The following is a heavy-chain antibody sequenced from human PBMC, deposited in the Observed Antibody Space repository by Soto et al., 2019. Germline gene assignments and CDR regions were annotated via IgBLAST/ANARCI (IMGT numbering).Heavy chain of an antibody. CDR1: GGTFSSYA. V-gene: IGHV1-69*12. D-gene: IGHD1-26*01. CDR2: IIPIFGTA. Sequence: QVQLVQSGAEVKKPGSSVKVSCKASGGTFSSYAISWVRQAPGQGLEWMGGIIPIFGTANYAQKFQGRVTITADESTSTAYMELSSLRSEDAAVYYCAGSYPLRGSYLAYYYYGMDVWGQGTTFTVSS. J-gene: IGHJ6*02. CDR3: AGSYPLRGSYLAYYYYGMDV.